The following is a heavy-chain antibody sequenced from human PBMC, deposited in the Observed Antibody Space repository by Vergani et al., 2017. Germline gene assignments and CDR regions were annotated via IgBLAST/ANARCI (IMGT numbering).Heavy chain of an antibody. CDR3: ARGRRVTTRDDAFDI. D-gene: IGHD4-17*01. CDR1: GFTFSSYA. Sequence: QVQLVESGGGLVKPGGSLRLSCAASGFTFSSYAMHWVRQAPGKGLEWVAVISYDGSNKYYADSVKGRFTISRDNSKNTLYLQMNSLRAEDTAVYYCARGRRVTTRDDAFDIWGQGTMVTVSS. J-gene: IGHJ3*02. V-gene: IGHV3-30*04. CDR2: ISYDGSNK.